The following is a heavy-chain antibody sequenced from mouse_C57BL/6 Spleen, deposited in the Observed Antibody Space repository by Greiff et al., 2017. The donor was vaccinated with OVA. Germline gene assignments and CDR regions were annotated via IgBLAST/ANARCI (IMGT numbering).Heavy chain of an antibody. CDR1: GFNITDDY. D-gene: IGHD2-4*01. V-gene: IGHV14-4*01. J-gene: IGHJ4*01. CDR3: TKDYDWDYAMDY. Sequence: VQLQQSGAELVRPGASVKLSCTASGFNITDDYMHWVKQRPEQGLEWIGWIDPENGDTEYASKFQGKATITADTSSNTAYLQLSSLTSEDTAVDYCTKDYDWDYAMDYWGQGTSVTVSS. CDR2: IDPENGDT.